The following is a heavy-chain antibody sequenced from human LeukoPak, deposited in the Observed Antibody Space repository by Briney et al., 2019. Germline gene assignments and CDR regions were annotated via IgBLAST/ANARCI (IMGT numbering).Heavy chain of an antibody. CDR2: INWNGGNT. V-gene: IGHV3-20*04. J-gene: IGHJ4*02. Sequence: GGSLTLSCTASGFTFSNYGISWVRQAPGKGLEWLTGINWNGGNTGYAHSLKGRFTISIDNAKNSLYLQMNSLRAEDTALYYCAAESVTTLGVRPCFSYSGQGTPVTVSS. D-gene: IGHD3-3*01. CDR1: GFTFSNYG. CDR3: AAESVTTLGVRPCFSY.